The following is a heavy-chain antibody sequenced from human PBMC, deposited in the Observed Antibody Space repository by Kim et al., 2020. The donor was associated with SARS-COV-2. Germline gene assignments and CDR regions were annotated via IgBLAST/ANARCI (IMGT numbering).Heavy chain of an antibody. J-gene: IGHJ4*02. D-gene: IGHD1-26*01. Sequence: YNPSPKSRVTISVDTSKNQFSLNLSSLTAADTAVYYCARASSGSYYDFDYWGQGTLVTVSS. CDR3: ARASSGSYYDFDY. V-gene: IGHV4-59*01.